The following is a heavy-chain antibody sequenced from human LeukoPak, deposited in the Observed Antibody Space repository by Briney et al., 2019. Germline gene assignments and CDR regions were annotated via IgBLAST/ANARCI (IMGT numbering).Heavy chain of an antibody. J-gene: IGHJ3*02. V-gene: IGHV3-21*01. CDR1: GFTFSSYS. D-gene: IGHD4-17*01. CDR3: AVTTADDAFDI. Sequence: GSLRLSCAAPGFTFSSYSMNWVRQAPGKGLEWVSSISSSSSYIYYADSVKGRFTISRDNAKNSLYLQMNSLRAEDTAVYYCAVTTADDAFDIWGQGTMVTVSS. CDR2: ISSSSSYI.